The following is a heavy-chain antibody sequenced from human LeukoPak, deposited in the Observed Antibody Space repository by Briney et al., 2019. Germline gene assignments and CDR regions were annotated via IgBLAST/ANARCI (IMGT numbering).Heavy chain of an antibody. V-gene: IGHV3-15*01. D-gene: IGHD3-22*01. CDR3: TTDYYDSSGYDY. Sequence: PGGSLRLSCAASGFTFSNAWMSWVRQAPGKGLEWVGRIKNKTNGGTTEYAAPVKVRFTISRDDSKNTLYLQMNSLKTEDTAVYYCTTDYYDSSGYDYWGQGTLVTVSS. CDR2: IKNKTNGGTT. J-gene: IGHJ4*02. CDR1: GFTFSNAW.